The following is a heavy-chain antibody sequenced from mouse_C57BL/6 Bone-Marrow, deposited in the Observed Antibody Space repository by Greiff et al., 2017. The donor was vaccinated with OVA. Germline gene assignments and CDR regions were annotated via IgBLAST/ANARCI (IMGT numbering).Heavy chain of an antibody. D-gene: IGHD1-1*01. CDR2: IYPGSGNT. V-gene: IGHV1-76*01. Sequence: VQLQQSGAELVRPGASVKLSCKASGYTFTDYYINWVKQRPGQGLEWIARIYPGSGNTYYNEKFKGKATLTAEKSSSTAYMQLSSLTSEDSAVYFCARDYGSRGNYFDYWGQGTTLTVSS. CDR3: ARDYGSRGNYFDY. J-gene: IGHJ2*01. CDR1: GYTFTDYY.